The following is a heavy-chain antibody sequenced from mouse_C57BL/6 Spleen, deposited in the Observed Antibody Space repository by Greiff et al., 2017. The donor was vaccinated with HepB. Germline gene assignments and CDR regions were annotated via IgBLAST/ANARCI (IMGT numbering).Heavy chain of an antibody. D-gene: IGHD6-1*01. V-gene: IGHV1-69*01. CDR3: ARRQLDRDDAMDY. CDR1: GYTFTSYW. CDR2: IDPSDSYT. J-gene: IGHJ4*01. Sequence: VQLQQPGAELVMPGASVKLSCKASGYTFTSYWMHWVKQRPGQGLEWIGEIDPSDSYTNYNQKFKGKSTLTVDKSSSTAYMQLSSLTSEDSAVYYCARRQLDRDDAMDYWGQGTSVTVSS.